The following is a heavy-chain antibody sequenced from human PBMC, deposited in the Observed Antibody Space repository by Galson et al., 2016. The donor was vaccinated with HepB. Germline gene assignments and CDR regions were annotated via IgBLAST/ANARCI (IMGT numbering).Heavy chain of an antibody. V-gene: IGHV3-33*01. CDR3: ARDGGYCSVTGCNIRTPLPDPHYYYYYAMDV. D-gene: IGHD2-2*02. CDR1: GFNFSSYG. Sequence: SLRLSCAASGFNFSSYGMHWVRQAPGKGLEWVALIWYDGSNKSYGDSVKGRFTISRDNSKNTVYLQMNSLRAEDTAVYYCARDGGYCSVTGCNIRTPLPDPHYYYYYAMDVWGQGTTVTVSS. CDR2: IWYDGSNK. J-gene: IGHJ6*02.